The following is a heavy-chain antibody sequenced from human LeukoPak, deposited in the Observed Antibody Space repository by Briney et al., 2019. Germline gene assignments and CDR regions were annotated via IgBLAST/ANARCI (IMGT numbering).Heavy chain of an antibody. V-gene: IGHV3-23*01. J-gene: IGHJ3*02. CDR1: GFTFSSYG. D-gene: IGHD3-22*01. Sequence: GGSLRLSCAASGFTFSSYGMSWVRQAPGKGLEWVSAISGSGGSTYYADSVKGRFTISRDNSKNTLYLQMNSLRAEDTAVYYCAKENYYDSSGYPGDGAFDIWGQGTMVTVSS. CDR2: ISGSGGST. CDR3: AKENYYDSSGYPGDGAFDI.